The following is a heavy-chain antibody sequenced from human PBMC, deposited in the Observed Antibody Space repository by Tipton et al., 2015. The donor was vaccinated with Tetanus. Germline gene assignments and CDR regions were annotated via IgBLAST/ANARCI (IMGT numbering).Heavy chain of an antibody. D-gene: IGHD1-1*01. J-gene: IGHJ4*02. CDR3: ARDQLAH. V-gene: IGHV1-18*01. CDR2: ISGYNGNT. Sequence: QLVQFGGEVKKPGASVKVSCKASGYTFTSYAVTWVRQAPGQGLEWMGWISGYNGNTNFTQKFQGRLTMTRDTSTSTAYMELRSLRSDDTAVYFCARDQLAHWGQGTLVTVSS. CDR1: GYTFTSYA.